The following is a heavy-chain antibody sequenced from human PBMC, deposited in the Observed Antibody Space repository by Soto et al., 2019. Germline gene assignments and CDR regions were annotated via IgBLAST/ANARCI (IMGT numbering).Heavy chain of an antibody. Sequence: PSETLSLTCTVSGGSISSYYWSWIRQPPGKGLEWIGYIYYSGSPNYNPSLKSRVTISVDTSKNQFSLKLSSVTAADTAVYYCASSNIAAAGFYYYGMDVWGRGTTVTVYS. J-gene: IGHJ6*01. V-gene: IGHV4-59*01. CDR1: GGSISSYY. CDR3: ASSNIAAAGFYYYGMDV. CDR2: IYYSGSP. D-gene: IGHD6-13*01.